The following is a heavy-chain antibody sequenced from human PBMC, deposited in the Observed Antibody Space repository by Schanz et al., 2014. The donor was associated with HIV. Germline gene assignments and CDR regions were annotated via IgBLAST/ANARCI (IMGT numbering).Heavy chain of an antibody. CDR1: GFTFSSYW. Sequence: VQLVESGGGLVQPGGSLRLSCAASGFTFSSYWMHWVRQAPGKGLVWVSRINSDGSSTSYADSVKGRFTISRDNAKNSLYLQMNSLRAEDTALYYCAKETEQLRYLGYFDYWGQGTLVTVSS. D-gene: IGHD3-9*01. CDR2: INSDGSST. J-gene: IGHJ4*02. V-gene: IGHV3-74*01. CDR3: AKETEQLRYLGYFDY.